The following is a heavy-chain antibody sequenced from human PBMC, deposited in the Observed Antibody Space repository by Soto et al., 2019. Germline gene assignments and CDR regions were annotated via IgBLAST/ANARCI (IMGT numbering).Heavy chain of an antibody. V-gene: IGHV3-23*01. J-gene: IGHJ4*02. CDR1: GFTLSTYT. Sequence: EVQLLESGGGLVQPGGSLRLSCAASGFTLSTYTMNWVRQAPGKGLEWVSAIIGSNGQAYYADSVKGRFTISRDTSKNKLYLQMNSLRAEDTAVYYCAKDARPDGYWDFDYWGQGTQVTVSS. CDR3: AKDARPDGYWDFDY. CDR2: IIGSNGQA. D-gene: IGHD5-12*01.